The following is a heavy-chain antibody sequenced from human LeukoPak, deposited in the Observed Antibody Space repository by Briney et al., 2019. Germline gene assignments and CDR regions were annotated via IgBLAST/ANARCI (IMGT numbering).Heavy chain of an antibody. D-gene: IGHD6-13*01. Sequence: ASVKVSCKASGYTFTDYYMHWVRQAPGQGLEWMGWINPNSGGTNYAQQFQGRVTMARDTSISTAYMELSNLRSDDTAVYYCARGIAAAGGRWFDPWGQGTLVTVSS. CDR3: ARGIAAAGGRWFDP. V-gene: IGHV1-2*02. J-gene: IGHJ5*02. CDR2: INPNSGGT. CDR1: GYTFTDYY.